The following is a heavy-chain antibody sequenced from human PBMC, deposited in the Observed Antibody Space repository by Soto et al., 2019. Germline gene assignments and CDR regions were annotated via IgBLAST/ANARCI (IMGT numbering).Heavy chain of an antibody. CDR1: GFTISSSW. D-gene: IGHD2-2*02. CDR2: INSDGSTT. Sequence: GGSLRLSCAASGFTISSSWMHWVRQAPGKGLVWVSRINSDGSTTTYADSVKGRFTISRDNAKNTLYLQMNSLRAEDTAVYYSARDGCCTSTICHNYMDVLGKGTTVTVSS. V-gene: IGHV3-74*01. J-gene: IGHJ6*03. CDR3: ARDGCCTSTICHNYMDV.